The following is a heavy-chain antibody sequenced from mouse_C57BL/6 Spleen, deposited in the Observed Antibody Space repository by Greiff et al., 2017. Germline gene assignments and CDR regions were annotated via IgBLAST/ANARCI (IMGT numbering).Heavy chain of an antibody. CDR2: IYPGDGDT. J-gene: IGHJ4*01. CDR1: GYAFSSSW. D-gene: IGHD1-1*01. CDR3: APFTTVRGYGYAMDD. Sequence: QVQLQQSGPELVKPGASVMISCKASGYAFSSSWMNWVKQRPGKGLEWIGRIYPGDGDTNYNGKSKGKATLTADISSSTAYLQRSSLTSEDSAVYYCAPFTTVRGYGYAMDDWGQGTSVTVSS. V-gene: IGHV1-82*01.